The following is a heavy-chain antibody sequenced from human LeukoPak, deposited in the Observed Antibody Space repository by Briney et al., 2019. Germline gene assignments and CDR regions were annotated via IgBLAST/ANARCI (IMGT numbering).Heavy chain of an antibody. J-gene: IGHJ6*03. D-gene: IGHD2-15*01. CDR3: AKNGDRGAYCTGGTCYPYFYYYMDV. V-gene: IGHV3-48*03. CDR1: GFIFSNYE. CDR2: INTGGSPR. Sequence: GGSLRLSCAASGFIFSNYEMNWVRQAPGKGLEWISYINTGGSPRYYADSVKGRFTMSRDNAKNTLYLQMNSLRAEDTAIYYCAKNGDRGAYCTGGTCYPYFYYYMDVWGKGTTVTI.